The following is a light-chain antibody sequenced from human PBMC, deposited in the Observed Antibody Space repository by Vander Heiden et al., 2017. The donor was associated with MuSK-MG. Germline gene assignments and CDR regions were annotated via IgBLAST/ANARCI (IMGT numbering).Light chain of an antibody. V-gene: IGKV4-1*01. J-gene: IGKJ1*01. Sequence: DIAITEAPDSLALSLGERATINCTSSQSRCYNSNNKNYSACHQQNPGQPPNLLIYWASTRDSGLPDRFSGRGSATDFTLTISSLPAEDVAVYYCQQEDSTLRTFGQGTKVEIK. CDR1: QSRCYNSNNKNY. CDR2: WAS. CDR3: QQEDSTLRT.